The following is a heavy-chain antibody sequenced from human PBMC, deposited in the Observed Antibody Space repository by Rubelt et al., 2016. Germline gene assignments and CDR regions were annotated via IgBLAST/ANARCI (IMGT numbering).Heavy chain of an antibody. V-gene: IGHV4-34*01. D-gene: IGHD2-2*01. CDR3: ARHSHNCSSTSCGLNWFDP. J-gene: IGHJ5*02. Sequence: QVQLQQWGAGLLKPSETLSLTCAVYGGSFSGYYWSWIRQPPGKGLEWIGSIYYSGSTYYNPSLKSRVTISVDTSKNQFSLKRSSVTAADTAVYYCARHSHNCSSTSCGLNWFDPWGQGTLVTVSS. CDR2: IYYSGST. CDR1: GGSFSGYY.